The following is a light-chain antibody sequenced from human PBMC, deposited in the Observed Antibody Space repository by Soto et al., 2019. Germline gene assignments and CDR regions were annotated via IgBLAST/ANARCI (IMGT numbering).Light chain of an antibody. V-gene: IGLV2-14*01. CDR3: NCFTSRSTHD. CDR1: SSDVGGYNY. Sequence: QSALTQPASVSGSPGQSITISCTGTSSDVGGYNYVSWFQQHPGKAPKLMIYEVSNRPSGVSLRFSGSQSGNTPSLTSPGLQPEDEAAYFCNCFTSRSTHDFGTGTK. CDR2: EVS. J-gene: IGLJ1*01.